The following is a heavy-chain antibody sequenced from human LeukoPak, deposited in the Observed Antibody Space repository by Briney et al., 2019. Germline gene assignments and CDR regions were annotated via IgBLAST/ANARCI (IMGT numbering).Heavy chain of an antibody. CDR3: AGVRGYSSGWYYYYYYMDV. V-gene: IGHV1-8*01. Sequence: ASVKVSCKASGYTFTSYDINWVRQATGQGLEWMGWMNPNSGNTGYAQKFQGRVTMTRNTSISTAYMELSSLRSEDTAVYYCAGVRGYSSGWYYYYYYMDVWGKGTTVTVSS. J-gene: IGHJ6*03. CDR2: MNPNSGNT. CDR1: GYTFTSYD. D-gene: IGHD6-19*01.